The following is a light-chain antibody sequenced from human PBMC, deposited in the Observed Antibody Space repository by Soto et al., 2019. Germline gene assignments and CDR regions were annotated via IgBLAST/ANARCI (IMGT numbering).Light chain of an antibody. CDR2: GAS. CDR3: QKYGSSPWT. V-gene: IGKV3-20*01. CDR1: QSVSSSY. J-gene: IGKJ1*01. Sequence: EIVLTQSPGTLSLSPGERATLSCRASQSVSSSYLAWYQQKPGQAPRLLIYGASSRATGIPDRFSGSGSGKDFTITISRLEPEDFAVYYCQKYGSSPWTFGQGTKVEIK.